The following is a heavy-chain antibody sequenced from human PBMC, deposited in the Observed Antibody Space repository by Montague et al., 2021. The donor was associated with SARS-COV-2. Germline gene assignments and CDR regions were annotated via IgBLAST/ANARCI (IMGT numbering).Heavy chain of an antibody. CDR1: GGSISSYY. Sequence: SETLSLTCSVSGGSISSYYWSWIWQSPGKGLARIGYIFHSGITDYNYSLKSQVTISVDMAKNQFSLQLNSVTAADSAVYYCARTEYNWNDWFDPWGQGTLVTVSS. J-gene: IGHJ5*02. CDR2: IFHSGIT. D-gene: IGHD1-20*01. V-gene: IGHV4-59*13. CDR3: ARTEYNWNDWFDP.